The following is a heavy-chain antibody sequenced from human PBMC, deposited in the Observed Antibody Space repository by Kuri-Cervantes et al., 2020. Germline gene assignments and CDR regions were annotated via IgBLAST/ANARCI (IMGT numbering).Heavy chain of an antibody. Sequence: ASVKVSCKASGYTFTSYAMNWVRQAPGQGLEWMGWINTNTGNPTYAQGFTGRFAFSLDTSVSTAYLQISSLKAEDTAVYYCARASRCYCSGGSCYSTLSCWFDPWGQGTLVTVSS. CDR1: GYTFTSYA. V-gene: IGHV7-4-1*02. CDR3: ARASRCYCSGGSCYSTLSCWFDP. J-gene: IGHJ5*02. CDR2: INTNTGNP. D-gene: IGHD2-15*01.